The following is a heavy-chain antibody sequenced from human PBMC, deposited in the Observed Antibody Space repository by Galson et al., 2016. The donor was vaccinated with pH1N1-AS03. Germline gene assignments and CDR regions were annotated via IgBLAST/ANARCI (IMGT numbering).Heavy chain of an antibody. Sequence: SETLSLTCTVSGGSVGSRDYYWSWIRQPPGKGLEWPGHIYYTGSTNYNPSLKSRVATSIDTIKNHFSLNLSSVTAADTAIYYCARVKDAMTGYYLFYYWGQGTQVTVSS. D-gene: IGHD3-9*01. CDR2: IYYTGST. CDR1: GGSVGSRDYY. V-gene: IGHV4-61*03. CDR3: ARVKDAMTGYYLFYY. J-gene: IGHJ4*02.